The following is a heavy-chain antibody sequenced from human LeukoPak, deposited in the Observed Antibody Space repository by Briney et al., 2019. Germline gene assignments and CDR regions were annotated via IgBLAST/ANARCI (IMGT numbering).Heavy chain of an antibody. CDR3: ARDFPYYYDISGYYQDY. Sequence: GGSLRLSCAASGLTFSSYGMSWVRQAPGKGLEWVSAISGSGGSTYYADSVKGRFTISRDNAKNSLNLQMNSLRAEDTAVYYCARDFPYYYDISGYYQDYWGQGTLVTVSS. V-gene: IGHV3-23*01. J-gene: IGHJ4*02. CDR1: GLTFSSYG. CDR2: ISGSGGST. D-gene: IGHD3-22*01.